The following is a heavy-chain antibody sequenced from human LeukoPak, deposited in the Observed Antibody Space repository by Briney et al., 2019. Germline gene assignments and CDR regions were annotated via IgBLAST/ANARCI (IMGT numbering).Heavy chain of an antibody. Sequence: GGPLSLSREAPEFTFSSYLMHWVRQAPGKGLEYVSAISSNGGSTYYANSVKGRFTISRDNSKNTLYLQMGSLRAEDMAVYYCARGGVADHFDYWGRGTLVTVSS. CDR1: EFTFSSYL. CDR2: ISSNGGST. CDR3: ARGGVADHFDY. V-gene: IGHV3-64*01. J-gene: IGHJ4*02. D-gene: IGHD6-19*01.